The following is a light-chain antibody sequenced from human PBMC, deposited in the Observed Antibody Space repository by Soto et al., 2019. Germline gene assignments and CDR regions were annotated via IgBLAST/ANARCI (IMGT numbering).Light chain of an antibody. J-gene: IGKJ5*01. CDR3: QQHGTSPIT. CDR1: QSVSSY. Sequence: EIVLTQSPATLSLSPGERATLSCRASQSVSSYLAWYQQKPGQAPRLLIYGASSRATGIPDRFSGSGSGTDFSLTISRLEPDDFAVYYCQQHGTSPITFGQGTRLEIK. CDR2: GAS. V-gene: IGKV3-20*01.